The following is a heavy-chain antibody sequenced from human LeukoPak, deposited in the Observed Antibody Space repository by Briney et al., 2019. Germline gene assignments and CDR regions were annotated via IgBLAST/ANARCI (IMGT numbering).Heavy chain of an antibody. CDR2: TYSGGST. V-gene: IGHV3-53*01. Sequence: PGGSLRLSCAASGFTVSSNYMSWVRQAPGKGLEWVSVTYSGGSTYYADSVKGRFTISRDNSKNSLYLQMNSLRAEDTAVYYCARDEVGLELTYGMDVWGQGTTVTVSS. CDR3: ARDEVGLELTYGMDV. J-gene: IGHJ6*02. CDR1: GFTVSSNY. D-gene: IGHD1-7*01.